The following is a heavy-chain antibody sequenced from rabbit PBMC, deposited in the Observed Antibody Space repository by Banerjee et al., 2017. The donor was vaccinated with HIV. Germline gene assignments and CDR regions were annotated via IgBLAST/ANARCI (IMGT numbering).Heavy chain of an antibody. V-gene: IGHV1S45*01. J-gene: IGHJ4*01. CDR2: IYTSNGTT. CDR3: ASSSGDYMPNYFNL. Sequence: QEQLEESGGDLVKPEGSLTLTCTASGFSFVSSTMCWVRQAPGKGLEWIACIYTSNGTTYYASWAKGRFTISKTSSTTVTLQMTSLTAADTATYFCASSSGDYMPNYFNLWGPGTLVTVS. CDR1: GFSFVSST. D-gene: IGHD1-1*01.